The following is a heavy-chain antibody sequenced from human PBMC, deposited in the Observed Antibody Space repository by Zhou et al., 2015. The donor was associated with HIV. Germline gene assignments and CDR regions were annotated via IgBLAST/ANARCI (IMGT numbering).Heavy chain of an antibody. Sequence: QVQLVQSGAEVKKPGSSVKVSCKASGGTFSSYAISWVRQAPGQGLEWMGGIIPIFGTANYAQKFQGRVTITADESTSTAYMELSSLRSEDTAVYYCAIIPSNIMITFGGDFDYWGQGTLVTVSS. J-gene: IGHJ4*02. CDR1: GGTFSSYA. V-gene: IGHV1-69*01. CDR3: AIIPSNIMITFGGDFDY. D-gene: IGHD3-16*01. CDR2: IIPIFGTA.